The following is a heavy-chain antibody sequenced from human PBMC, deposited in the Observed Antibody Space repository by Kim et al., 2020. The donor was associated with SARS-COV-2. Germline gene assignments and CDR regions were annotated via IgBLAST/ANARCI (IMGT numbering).Heavy chain of an antibody. D-gene: IGHD3-22*01. V-gene: IGHV4-31*02. J-gene: IGHJ3*02. Sequence: PALQSRVSISVDKSKTQFSLKLSSVTAADTAVYYCARAPITMIVVVKAFDIWGQGTMVTVSS. CDR3: ARAPITMIVVVKAFDI.